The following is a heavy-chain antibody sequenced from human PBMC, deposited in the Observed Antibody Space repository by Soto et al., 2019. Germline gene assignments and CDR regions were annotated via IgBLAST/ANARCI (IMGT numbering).Heavy chain of an antibody. V-gene: IGHV3-30-3*01. CDR2: ISYDGSNK. CDR1: GFTFSSYA. D-gene: IGHD3-10*01. CDR3: ARDYGSGSPTAFDI. Sequence: GGSLRLSCAASGFTFSSYAMHWVRQAPGKGLEWVAVISYDGSNKYYADSVKGRFTISRDNSKNTLYLQMNSLRAEDTAVYYCARDYGSGSPTAFDIWGQGTMVTVSS. J-gene: IGHJ3*02.